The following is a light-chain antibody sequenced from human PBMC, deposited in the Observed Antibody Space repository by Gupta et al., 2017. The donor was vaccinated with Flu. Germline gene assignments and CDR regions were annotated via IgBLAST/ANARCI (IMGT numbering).Light chain of an antibody. CDR3: AAWDDSLNGVV. V-gene: IGLV1-44*01. Sequence: LLTKPPSSSRTPGQVVTIPCSGRSSHIGGNTVHCHQQLPGTAPKLVTYSNNQRPSGVPDRFSGSKSGTSASLAISGLQSEDEADYYCAAWDDSLNGVVFGGGTKLTVL. J-gene: IGLJ2*01. CDR1: SSHIGGNT. CDR2: SNN.